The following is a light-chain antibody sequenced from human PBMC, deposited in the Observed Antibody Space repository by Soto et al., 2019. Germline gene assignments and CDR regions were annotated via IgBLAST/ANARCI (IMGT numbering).Light chain of an antibody. Sequence: VQMTQSPSSLSASVAERVPITCRASQTVSIYLNWYRQKPGKAPELLIFAASDLQSGVPSRFSGSGSGTDFTLTISSLQPEDFATYYCQQTYSSPQTFGQGTKLDI. CDR3: QQTYSSPQT. J-gene: IGKJ1*01. CDR1: QTVSIY. CDR2: AAS. V-gene: IGKV1-39*01.